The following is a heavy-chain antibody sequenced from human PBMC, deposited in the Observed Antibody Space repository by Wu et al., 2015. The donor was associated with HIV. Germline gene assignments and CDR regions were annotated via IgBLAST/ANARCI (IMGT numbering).Heavy chain of an antibody. V-gene: IGHV1-69*14. D-gene: IGHD5-12*01. Sequence: QVQLAQSGAEVKKPGSSVKVSCKASGGSFTNYIVTWVRQAPGQGLEWMGGIIPLFPTPNYAQKFQGRVTITADMSTSTTYMELSSLRSEDTAVYYCARDVAGYSGYPGSGWYGNWGQGTLVTVSS. CDR3: ARDVAGYSGYPGSGWYGN. J-gene: IGHJ4*02. CDR2: IIPLFPTP. CDR1: GGSFTNYI.